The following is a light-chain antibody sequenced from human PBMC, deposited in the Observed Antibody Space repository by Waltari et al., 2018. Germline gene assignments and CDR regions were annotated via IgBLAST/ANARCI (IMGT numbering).Light chain of an antibody. CDR3: QQYDISPLT. CDR2: GAS. V-gene: IGKV3-20*01. J-gene: IGKJ4*01. CDR1: QTVRTTY. Sequence: IGLTTFPGTLSLSPGERTNLSCLASQTVRTTYLAWYQQNSGQAPILLIYGASSRATGIPDRFSGSGSGTDFSLTISSLEPEDFAVYYCQQYDISPLTFGGGTKVEIK.